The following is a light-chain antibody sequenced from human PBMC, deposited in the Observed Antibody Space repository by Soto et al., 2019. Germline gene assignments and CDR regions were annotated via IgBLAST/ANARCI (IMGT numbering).Light chain of an antibody. Sequence: DIQMTQSPSSLSASVGDRVTSTCRASQSISSYLNWYQQKPGKAPKLLSYAASSLQSGVPSKFSGSGSGTDFTLTIRRLQPEDFATYYCQQSYSTPRTFGQGTKVEIK. CDR2: AAS. CDR3: QQSYSTPRT. J-gene: IGKJ1*01. V-gene: IGKV1-39*01. CDR1: QSISSY.